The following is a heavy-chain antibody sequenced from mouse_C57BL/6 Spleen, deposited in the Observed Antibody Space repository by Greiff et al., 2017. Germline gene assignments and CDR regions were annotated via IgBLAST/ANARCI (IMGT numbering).Heavy chain of an antibody. J-gene: IGHJ2*01. CDR1: GFNIKDDY. Sequence: DVQLQESGAELVRPGASVKLSCTASGFNIKDDYMHWVKQRPEQGLEWIGWIDPENGDTEYASKFQGKATITADTSSNTAYLQLSSLTSEDTAVYYCTATAQATFFFDYWGQGTTLTVSS. CDR3: TATAQATFFFDY. D-gene: IGHD3-2*02. CDR2: IDPENGDT. V-gene: IGHV14-4*01.